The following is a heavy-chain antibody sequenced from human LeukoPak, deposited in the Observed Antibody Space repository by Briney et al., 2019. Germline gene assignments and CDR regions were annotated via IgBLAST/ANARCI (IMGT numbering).Heavy chain of an antibody. J-gene: IGHJ4*02. Sequence: ASVKVSCKASGYTFTSYYMHWVRQAPGQGLEWMGIINPSGGSTSYAQKFQGRVTMTRDTSTSTVYMELSSLRSEDTAAYYCARDGHYYDSSGYFVPSEYFDYWGQGTLVTVSS. CDR3: ARDGHYYDSSGYFVPSEYFDY. CDR2: INPSGGST. D-gene: IGHD3-22*01. CDR1: GYTFTSYY. V-gene: IGHV1-46*01.